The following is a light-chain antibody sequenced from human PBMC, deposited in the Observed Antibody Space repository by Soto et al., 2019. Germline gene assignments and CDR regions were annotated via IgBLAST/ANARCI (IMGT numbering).Light chain of an antibody. CDR3: QQYGNLPFT. CDR2: DVF. CDR1: QDISNY. Sequence: DIQMTQSPSSLSASVGDRVTITCQASQDISNYLNWYQQKPGIAPKLLIHDVFNLETGVPSRFSGSGSGTDFTFTISSLQPEDIATYYCQQYGNLPFTFGPGTKVDI. V-gene: IGKV1-33*01. J-gene: IGKJ3*01.